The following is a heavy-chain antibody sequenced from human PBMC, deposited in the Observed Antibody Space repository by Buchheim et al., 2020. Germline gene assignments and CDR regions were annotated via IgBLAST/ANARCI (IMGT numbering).Heavy chain of an antibody. CDR3: VAHTRYGLDV. CDR1: GFTFRNCW. Sequence: EGQLVESGGGLVQPGGSLRLSCVASGFTFRNCWMHWVRQAPGKGLVWVSRINSGGNSATYADSVKGRFTVSRDNAKSTLYLQMDSLGAEDTAAYYCVAHTRYGLDVWGQGTT. CDR2: INSGGNSA. D-gene: IGHD3-3*02. V-gene: IGHV3-74*01. J-gene: IGHJ6*02.